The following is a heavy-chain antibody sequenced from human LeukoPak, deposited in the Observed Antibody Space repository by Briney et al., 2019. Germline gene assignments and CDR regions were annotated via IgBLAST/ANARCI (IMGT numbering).Heavy chain of an antibody. D-gene: IGHD6-13*01. J-gene: IGHJ4*02. CDR2: INHSGST. CDR3: AIVPAAGHFDY. V-gene: IGHV4-34*01. CDR1: GGSFSGYY. Sequence: KTSETLSLTCAVYGGSFSGYYWSWIRQPPGKGLEWIGEINHSGSTNYNPSLKSRVTISVDTSKNQFSLKLSSVTAADTAVYYCAIVPAAGHFDYWGQGTLVTVSS.